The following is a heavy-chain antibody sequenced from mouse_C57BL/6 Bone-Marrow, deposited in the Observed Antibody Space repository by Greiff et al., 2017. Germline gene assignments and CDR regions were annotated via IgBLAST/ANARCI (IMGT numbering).Heavy chain of an antibody. CDR3: ARGLPNYFDY. Sequence: QVKLQQPGAELVKPGASVKLSCKASGYTFTSYWMQWVKQRPGQGLEWIGEIDPSDSYTNYNQKFKGKATLTVDTSSSTAYMQLSSLTSEDSAVYYCARGLPNYFDYWGQGTTLTVSS. V-gene: IGHV1-50*01. D-gene: IGHD2-4*01. CDR2: IDPSDSYT. J-gene: IGHJ2*01. CDR1: GYTFTSYW.